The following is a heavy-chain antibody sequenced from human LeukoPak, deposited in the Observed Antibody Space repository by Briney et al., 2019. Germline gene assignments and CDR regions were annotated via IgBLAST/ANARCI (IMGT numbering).Heavy chain of an antibody. Sequence: SVKVSCKASGGTFSSYAISWVRQAPGQGLEWMGRIIPILGIANYAQKFQGRVTITADKSTSTAYMELSSLRSEDTAVYYCARDSPGSGWNFDYWGQGTLVTVPS. V-gene: IGHV1-69*04. CDR2: IIPILGIA. D-gene: IGHD6-19*01. CDR3: ARDSPGSGWNFDY. J-gene: IGHJ4*02. CDR1: GGTFSSYA.